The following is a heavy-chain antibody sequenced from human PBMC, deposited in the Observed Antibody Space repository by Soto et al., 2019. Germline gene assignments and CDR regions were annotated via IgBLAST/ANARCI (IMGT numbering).Heavy chain of an antibody. J-gene: IGHJ4*02. Sequence: PSETLSLTCTVSGVSSTSFYWSWIRQSPGKGLEWIGYIFDNGDVKYNPSLMSRLTMSIDMSKNEFSLRLKSVTAADTAMYYCARGWGSKWYYFDSWGEGTLVTVPQ. V-gene: IGHV4-59*01. CDR3: ARGWGSKWYYFDS. CDR2: IFDNGDV. D-gene: IGHD3-16*01. CDR1: GVSSTSFY.